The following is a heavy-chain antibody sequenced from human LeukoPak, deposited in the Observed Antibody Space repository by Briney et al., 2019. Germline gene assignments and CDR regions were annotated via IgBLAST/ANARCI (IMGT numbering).Heavy chain of an antibody. V-gene: IGHV1-8*01. Sequence: GASVKVSCKTSGYTFTNLDINWLRQAPGQGLEWMGWMSPNSGDTGYAQKFQGRVTITADESTSTAYMELSSLRSEDTAVYYCARDLLGGYSYGLLDYWGQGTLVTVSS. J-gene: IGHJ4*02. CDR2: MSPNSGDT. CDR3: ARDLLGGYSYGLLDY. D-gene: IGHD5-18*01. CDR1: GYTFTNLD.